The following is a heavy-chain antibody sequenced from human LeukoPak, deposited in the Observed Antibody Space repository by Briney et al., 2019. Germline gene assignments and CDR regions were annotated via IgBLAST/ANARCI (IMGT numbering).Heavy chain of an antibody. V-gene: IGHV3-74*01. D-gene: IGHD3-10*01. CDR2: ISSDGSST. J-gene: IGHJ4*02. CDR1: GFAFSSHW. Sequence: GGSLRLSCAASGFAFSSHWMHWVRQAPGKGLVWVSRISSDGSSTSFADSVKGRFTISRDNAENTLYLHMNSLRDEDTAVYFCARGPPDGSGSYYPGDYWGQGTLVTVSS. CDR3: ARGPPDGSGSYYPGDY.